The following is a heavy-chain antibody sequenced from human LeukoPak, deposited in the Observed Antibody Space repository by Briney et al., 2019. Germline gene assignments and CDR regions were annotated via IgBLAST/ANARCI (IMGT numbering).Heavy chain of an antibody. Sequence: ASLKVSCKASGYTFTSYYMNWVRQAPGQGLEWMGKINPSDGSTDFAQNLHGRVTMTRDTSTSTVYMELSSLRSEDTAVYYCVRGWWGTDYGWTNWFDPWGQGTLVTVSS. CDR3: VRGWWGTDYGWTNWFDP. D-gene: IGHD4-17*01. CDR2: INPSDGST. CDR1: GYTFTSYY. V-gene: IGHV1-46*01. J-gene: IGHJ5*02.